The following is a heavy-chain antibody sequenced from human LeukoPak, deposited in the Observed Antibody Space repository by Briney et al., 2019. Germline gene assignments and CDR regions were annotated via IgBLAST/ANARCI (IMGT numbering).Heavy chain of an antibody. Sequence: GESLKISCKGSGYSFTSYWIGWVRQMPGKGLEWMGIIYPGDSDTRYSPSFQGQVTISADKSISTAYLQWSSLKASDTAMYYCARQYYYDSSGYYYNWFGPWGQGTLVTVSS. J-gene: IGHJ5*02. CDR1: GYSFTSYW. CDR3: ARQYYYDSSGYYYNWFGP. V-gene: IGHV5-51*01. D-gene: IGHD3-22*01. CDR2: IYPGDSDT.